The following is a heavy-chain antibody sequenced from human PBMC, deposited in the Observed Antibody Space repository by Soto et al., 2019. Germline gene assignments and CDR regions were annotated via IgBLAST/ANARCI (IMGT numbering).Heavy chain of an antibody. V-gene: IGHV3-53*01. CDR2: IYSGGGT. CDR1: GFTVSRSY. Sequence: HPGGSLRLSCAASGFTVSRSYMTWVRQAPGKGLEWVSTIYSGGGTYYTDSVKGRFTIFRDNFKNTLYLHMNSLRAEDSAVYYCARAVWNDSLPTSWGQGTLVTVSS. CDR3: ARAVWNDSLPTS. J-gene: IGHJ4*02. D-gene: IGHD3-16*01.